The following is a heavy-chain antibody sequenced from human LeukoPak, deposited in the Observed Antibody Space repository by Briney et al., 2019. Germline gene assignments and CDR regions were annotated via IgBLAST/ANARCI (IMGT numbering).Heavy chain of an antibody. D-gene: IGHD3-3*01. Sequence: GGSLRLSCAASGFTFSSYSMNWVRQAPGKGLEWVSSISSSSYIYYADSVKGRFTISRDNAKNSLYLQMNSLRAEDTAVYYCARDGAAYDSWSGYSAYYMDVWGKGTTVTVSS. CDR2: ISSSSYI. V-gene: IGHV3-21*01. CDR3: ARDGAAYDSWSGYSAYYMDV. CDR1: GFTFSSYS. J-gene: IGHJ6*03.